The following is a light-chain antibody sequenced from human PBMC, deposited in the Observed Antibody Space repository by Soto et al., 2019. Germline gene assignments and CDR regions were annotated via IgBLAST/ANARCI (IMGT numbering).Light chain of an antibody. CDR3: QQYNKWPLFT. Sequence: EMIMTQSPATLSVSPGERVTLSCRASQSVSINLAWYQQRPGRAPRLLIYGASTRATGIPARFSGSGSGTEFTLTISSLQSEDFAVYYCQQYNKWPLFTFGPGTRVDFK. V-gene: IGKV3-15*01. CDR1: QSVSIN. J-gene: IGKJ3*01. CDR2: GAS.